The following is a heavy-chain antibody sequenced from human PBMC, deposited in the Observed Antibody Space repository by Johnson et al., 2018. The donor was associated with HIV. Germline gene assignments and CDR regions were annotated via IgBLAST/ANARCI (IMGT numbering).Heavy chain of an antibody. CDR1: GFTFSTYW. CDR3: ARDDDYSRVRAFDF. CDR2: IKQDGSEK. V-gene: IGHV3-7*01. Sequence: VQLVESGGGLVQAGGSLRLSCAASGFTFSTYWMTWVRQAPGKGLEWVASIKQDGSEKHYVDSVWGRFSISRDNGKSSLCLQMNSLRVDDTAVYYCARDDDYSRVRAFDFWGQGTTVTVSS. J-gene: IGHJ3*01. D-gene: IGHD4-11*01.